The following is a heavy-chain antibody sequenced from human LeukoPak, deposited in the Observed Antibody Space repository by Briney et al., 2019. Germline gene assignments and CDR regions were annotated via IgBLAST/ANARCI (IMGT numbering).Heavy chain of an antibody. J-gene: IGHJ5*02. D-gene: IGHD6-13*01. Sequence: SETLSLTCIVSGYSISTGYYWGWIRQPPGKGLEWIGSIYHSGSTYYNPSLKSRATISVDTSKNQFSLKLSSATAADTAVYYCARAAAGTNWFDPWGQGTLVTVSS. V-gene: IGHV4-38-2*02. CDR3: ARAAAGTNWFDP. CDR2: IYHSGST. CDR1: GYSISTGYY.